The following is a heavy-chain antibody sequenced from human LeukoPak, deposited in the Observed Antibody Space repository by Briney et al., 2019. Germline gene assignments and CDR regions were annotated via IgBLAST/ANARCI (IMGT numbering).Heavy chain of an antibody. CDR2: ISAYNGNT. V-gene: IGHV1-18*01. CDR3: ARDLGSHYGMDV. J-gene: IGHJ6*02. D-gene: IGHD7-27*01. Sequence: ASVTVSCEASGYTFTSYGISWVQQAPGQGLEWMGWISAYNGNTNYAQKLQGRVTMTTDTSTSTAYMELRSLRSDDTAVYYCARDLGSHYGMDVWGQGTTVTVSS. CDR1: GYTFTSYG.